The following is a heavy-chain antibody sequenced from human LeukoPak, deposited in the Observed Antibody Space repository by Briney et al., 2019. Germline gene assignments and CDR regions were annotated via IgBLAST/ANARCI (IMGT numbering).Heavy chain of an antibody. V-gene: IGHV3-73*01. CDR1: GFTFSGSG. Sequence: GGSLRLSCAASGFTFSGSGMEWVRQASGKGLEWVGRIRSKTDSYSAAYAASVKGRFTISRDESKNTAYLQMNSLKTDDTAVYYCGRLGSSYELDYWGQGTLVTVSS. D-gene: IGHD3-10*01. CDR3: GRLGSSYELDY. CDR2: IRSKTDSYSA. J-gene: IGHJ4*02.